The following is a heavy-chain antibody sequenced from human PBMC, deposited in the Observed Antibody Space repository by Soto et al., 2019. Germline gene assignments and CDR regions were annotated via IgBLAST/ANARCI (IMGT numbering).Heavy chain of an antibody. D-gene: IGHD3-3*01. Sequence: EMQLLESGGGIEQPGGSLRLSCAASGSTFGSYALNWVRQAPGQGLEWVSAISRDGGTTFYADSVKGRFTIYRDNSRNMVFLQMDSLRVEDTDVYYCAKGGFWVHYGLDVWGHGTTVTVSS. CDR3: AKGGFWVHYGLDV. CDR2: ISRDGGTT. CDR1: GSTFGSYA. J-gene: IGHJ6*02. V-gene: IGHV3-23*01.